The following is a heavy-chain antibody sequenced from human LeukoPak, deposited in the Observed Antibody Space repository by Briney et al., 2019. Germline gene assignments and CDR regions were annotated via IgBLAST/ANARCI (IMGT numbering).Heavy chain of an antibody. CDR2: FDPEDGET. CDR3: ATLSQITMVRGVISGGDY. V-gene: IGHV1-24*01. CDR1: GYTLTELS. Sequence: ASVKVSCKVSGYTLTELSMHWVRQAPGKGLEWMGGFDPEDGETIYAQKFQGRVTMTEDTSTDTAYMELSSLRSEDTAVYYCATLSQITMVRGVISGGDYWGQGTLVTVSS. J-gene: IGHJ4*02. D-gene: IGHD3-10*01.